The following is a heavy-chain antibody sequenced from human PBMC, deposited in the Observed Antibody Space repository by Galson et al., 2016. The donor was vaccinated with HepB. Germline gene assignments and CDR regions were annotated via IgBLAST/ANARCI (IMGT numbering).Heavy chain of an antibody. CDR1: GDSVSSKSAA. D-gene: IGHD5-12*01. J-gene: IGHJ6*02. Sequence: CAISGDSVSSKSAAWNWIRHSPSRGLEWLGRTYYRSKWYNDYALSVKSRITINPDTSQNQSSLQLNSVTPEDTAVYYCTRVRSGYSGYANPYYYGMDVWGQGTTVTVSS. CDR2: TYYRSKWYN. V-gene: IGHV6-1*01. CDR3: TRVRSGYSGYANPYYYGMDV.